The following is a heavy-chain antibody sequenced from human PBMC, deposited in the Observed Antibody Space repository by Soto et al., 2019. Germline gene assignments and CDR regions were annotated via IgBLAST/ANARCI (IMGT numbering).Heavy chain of an antibody. J-gene: IGHJ1*01. D-gene: IGHD2-2*01. CDR2: IIPISGTI. Sequence: SVKVSCKASGGTFSNYAISWVRQAPGQGLEWMGGIIPISGTINYARKFQGRVTITADESTSTAYMELSSLSSEDTAMYYCAAHYSTTCASLFQHWGQGTLVTVSS. CDR3: AAHYSTTCASLFQH. V-gene: IGHV1-69*13. CDR1: GGTFSNYA.